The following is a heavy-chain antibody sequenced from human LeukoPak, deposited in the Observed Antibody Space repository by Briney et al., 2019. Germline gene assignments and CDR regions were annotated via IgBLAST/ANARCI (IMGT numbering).Heavy chain of an antibody. Sequence: PGRSLRLSCVASGFSFRGYGMHWVRQAPGKGLERVALIWYDGSQEYYADPVKGRFTISRDNSKDTLYLQMNSLRAEDTAVYYCATGSGSYYSPTLWYWGQGTLVTVSS. V-gene: IGHV3-33*01. J-gene: IGHJ4*02. CDR3: ATGSGSYYSPTLWY. CDR1: GFSFRGYG. D-gene: IGHD3-10*01. CDR2: IWYDGSQE.